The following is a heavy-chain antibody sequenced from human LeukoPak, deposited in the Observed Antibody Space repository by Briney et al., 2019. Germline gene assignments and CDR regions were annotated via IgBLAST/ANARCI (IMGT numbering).Heavy chain of an antibody. D-gene: IGHD3/OR15-3a*01. CDR2: IYYSGST. CDR1: GGSINNYY. CDR3: ARRTGYYDGFDY. V-gene: IGHV4-59*01. J-gene: IGHJ4*02. Sequence: SEILSLTCTVSGGSINNYYWSWIRQPPGKGXELIGYIYYSGSTNYNPSLKSRVTMSVDTSKNQFSLKVNSVTAADTAVYYCARRTGYYDGFDYWGQGTLVTVSS.